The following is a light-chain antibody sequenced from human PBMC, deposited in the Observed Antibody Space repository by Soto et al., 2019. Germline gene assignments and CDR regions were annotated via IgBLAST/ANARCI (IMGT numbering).Light chain of an antibody. V-gene: IGLV6-57*04. J-gene: IGLJ3*02. Sequence: NFMLTQPHSVSDSPGKTVTISCTRSSGRIASNFVQWYQQRPGSAPTTVIYENDERPSGVPDRFSGSIDSSSNSASLTISGLKTEDEADYYCQSYSSSNPWVIGGGTKLTVL. CDR3: QSYSSSNPWV. CDR1: SGRIASNF. CDR2: END.